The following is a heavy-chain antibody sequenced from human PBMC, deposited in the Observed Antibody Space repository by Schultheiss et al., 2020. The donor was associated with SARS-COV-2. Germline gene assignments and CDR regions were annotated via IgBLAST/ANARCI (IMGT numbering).Heavy chain of an antibody. CDR3: ARDQVWKREYYDFWSGYYINYYYMDV. Sequence: ASVKVSCKASGYTFTGYYMHWVRQAPGQGLEWMGWINPNSGGTNYAQKFQGRVTMTRDTSISTAYMDLSRLRSDDTAVYYCARDQVWKREYYDFWSGYYINYYYMDVWGKGTTVTVSS. D-gene: IGHD3-3*01. CDR1: GYTFTGYY. J-gene: IGHJ6*03. V-gene: IGHV1-2*02. CDR2: INPNSGGT.